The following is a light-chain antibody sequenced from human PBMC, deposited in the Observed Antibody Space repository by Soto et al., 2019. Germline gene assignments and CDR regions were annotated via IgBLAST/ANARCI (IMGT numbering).Light chain of an antibody. V-gene: IGKV3-11*01. J-gene: IGKJ3*01. Sequence: EIVLTQSPATLSLSPGERATLSCRASQSVSSYLACYQQKPGQAHRLLIYDASNRATCIPARFSGSGSGTDFTLTISSLEPEDFAVYYCQQRSNWPPEFTFGPANKVAIK. CDR1: QSVSSY. CDR3: QQRSNWPPEFT. CDR2: DAS.